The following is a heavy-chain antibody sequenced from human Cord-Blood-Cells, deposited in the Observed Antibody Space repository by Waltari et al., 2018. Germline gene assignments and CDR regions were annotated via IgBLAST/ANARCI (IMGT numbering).Heavy chain of an antibody. J-gene: IGHJ4*02. Sequence: QVQLQQWGAGRLKPSEAMSLTCAVYGGSFSGYYWSWIRQPPGMGVEWIGKINHSGSTNSNPSLKSRVTISVDTSKNQFSLKLSSVTAADTAVYYCARGRQLGIVLPYYFDYWGQGTLVTVSS. V-gene: IGHV4-34*01. CDR2: INHSGST. D-gene: IGHD7-27*01. CDR3: ARGRQLGIVLPYYFDY. CDR1: GGSFSGYY.